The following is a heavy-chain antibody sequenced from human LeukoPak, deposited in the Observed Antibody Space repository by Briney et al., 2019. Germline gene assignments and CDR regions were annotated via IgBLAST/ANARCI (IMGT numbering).Heavy chain of an antibody. CDR1: GFTLSNAY. V-gene: IGHV3-15*01. CDR3: TTTIVGVTTWFDP. J-gene: IGHJ5*02. D-gene: IGHD1-26*01. CDR2: IKNRTNGGTT. Sequence: GGSLRLSWAASGFTLSNAYMSWVRQPPGKGLGWVGRIKNRTNGGTTDYAAPVKGRFTISRDDSKNTLYLQMNSLKTEDTAVYYCTTTIVGVTTWFDPWGQGTLVTVSS.